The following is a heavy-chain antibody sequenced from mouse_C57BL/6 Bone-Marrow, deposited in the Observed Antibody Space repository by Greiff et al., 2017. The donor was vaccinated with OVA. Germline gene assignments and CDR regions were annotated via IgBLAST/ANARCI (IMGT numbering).Heavy chain of an antibody. D-gene: IGHD1-1*01. V-gene: IGHV1-9*01. CDR2: ILPGSGST. J-gene: IGHJ1*03. CDR1: GYTFTGYW. Sequence: VKLMESGAELMKPGASVTLSCKASGYTFTGYWIEWVKQRPGHGLEWIGEILPGSGSTNYNEKFKGKATFTADTSSNTAYMQLSILTTEDSAIYYCARYGTNYGSSWYFDVWGTGTTVTVSS. CDR3: ARYGTNYGSSWYFDV.